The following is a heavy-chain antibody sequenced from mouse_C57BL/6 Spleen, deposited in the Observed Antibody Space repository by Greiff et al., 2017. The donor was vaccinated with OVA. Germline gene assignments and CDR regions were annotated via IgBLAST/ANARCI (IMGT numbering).Heavy chain of an antibody. J-gene: IGHJ1*03. CDR3: AREGYFDV. CDR2: ISYDGSN. Sequence: ESGPGLVKPSQSLSLTCSVTGYSITSGYYWNWIRQFPGNKLEWMGYISYDGSNNYNPSLKNRTSITRDTSKNQFFLKLNSVTTEDTATYYCAREGYFDVWGTGTTVTVSS. CDR1: GYSITSGYY. V-gene: IGHV3-6*01.